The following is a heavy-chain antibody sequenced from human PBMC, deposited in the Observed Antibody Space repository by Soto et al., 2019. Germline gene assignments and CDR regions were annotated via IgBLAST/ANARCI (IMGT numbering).Heavy chain of an antibody. CDR2: ISYDGDKK. V-gene: IGHV3-30-3*01. CDR1: GFSFSDYS. D-gene: IGHD2-21*01. CDR3: AVMAGLVVSDDYGLDV. Sequence: QVHLVESGGGVVQPGRSLRLSCVASGFSFSDYSIHWVRQAPGKGLEWVAFISYDGDKKFFADSVKGRFNISRDNAKNTVYLQMSSLRPEDTAVCHCAVMAGLVVSDDYGLDVWGQGTTVTVSS. J-gene: IGHJ6*02.